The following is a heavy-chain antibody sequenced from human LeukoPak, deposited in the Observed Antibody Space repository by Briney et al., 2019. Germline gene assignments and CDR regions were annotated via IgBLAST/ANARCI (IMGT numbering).Heavy chain of an antibody. CDR2: INDSGGST. J-gene: IGHJ4*02. D-gene: IGHD3-22*01. CDR3: ARRGVVIRVILVGFHKEAYYFDS. CDR1: GITLSNYG. V-gene: IGHV3-23*01. Sequence: GGSLRLSCAVSGITLSNYGMSWVRQAPGKGLEWVAGINDSGGSTNYADSVKGRFTISRDNPKNTLYLQMNSVRAEDTAVYFCARRGVVIRVILVGFHKEAYYFDSWGQGALVTVSS.